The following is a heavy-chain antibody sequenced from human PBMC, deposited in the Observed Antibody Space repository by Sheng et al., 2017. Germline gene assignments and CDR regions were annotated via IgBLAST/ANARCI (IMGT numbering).Heavy chain of an antibody. CDR1: GYSISSGYY. Sequence: QVQLQESGPGLVKPSETLSLTCAVSGYSISSGYYWGWIRQHPGKGLEWIGSIYHSGSTYYNPSLKSRVTISVDTSKNQFSLKLSSVTAADTAVYYCASGPAVINYYDSSGYYSFDYWGQGTLVTVSS. V-gene: IGHV4-38-2*01. CDR3: ASGPAVINYYDSSGYYSFDY. J-gene: IGHJ4*02. CDR2: IYHSGST. D-gene: IGHD3-22*01.